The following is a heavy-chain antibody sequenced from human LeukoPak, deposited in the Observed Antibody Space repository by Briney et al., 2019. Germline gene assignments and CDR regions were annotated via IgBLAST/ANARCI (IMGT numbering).Heavy chain of an antibody. CDR2: INTGSTYM. Sequence: GGSLRLSCAASGFYFSVYSMNWVRQAPGKGLEWVSSINTGSTYMYYADSVKGRFTISRDNAKNSLHLQLYDLRAEDTAVYFCARVEATTGRNYHYYYMDVWGKGTTVTVSS. D-gene: IGHD1-1*01. V-gene: IGHV3-21*01. CDR1: GFYFSVYS. J-gene: IGHJ6*03. CDR3: ARVEATTGRNYHYYYMDV.